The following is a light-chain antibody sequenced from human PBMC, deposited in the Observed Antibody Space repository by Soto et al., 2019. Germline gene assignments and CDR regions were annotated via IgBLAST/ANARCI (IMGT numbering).Light chain of an antibody. Sequence: SALAQPASVSGSPGQSITISCTGTSSDVGGYIYVSWYQQHPGKAPKLMIYEVSSRPSGVSNRFSGSKSGNTASLTISGLQAEDEADYYCSSYTSSTTYVFGTGTKVTVL. V-gene: IGLV2-14*01. CDR3: SSYTSSTTYV. CDR1: SSDVGGYIY. CDR2: EVS. J-gene: IGLJ1*01.